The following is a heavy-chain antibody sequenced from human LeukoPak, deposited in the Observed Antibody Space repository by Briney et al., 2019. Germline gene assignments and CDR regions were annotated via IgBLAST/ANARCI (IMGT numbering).Heavy chain of an antibody. J-gene: IGHJ4*02. Sequence: GASVKVSCKASGYTFTGYYMHWVRQAPGQGLEWMGWINPNSGGTNYAQKFQGRVTMTRDTSISTAYMELSRLRSDDTAVYYCARDGDGYNYPYYFDYWGQGTLVTVSS. V-gene: IGHV1-2*02. D-gene: IGHD5-24*01. CDR2: INPNSGGT. CDR1: GYTFTGYY. CDR3: ARDGDGYNYPYYFDY.